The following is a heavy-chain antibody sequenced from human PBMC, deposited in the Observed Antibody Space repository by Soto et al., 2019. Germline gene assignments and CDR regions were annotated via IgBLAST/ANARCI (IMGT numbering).Heavy chain of an antibody. D-gene: IGHD1-26*01. J-gene: IGHJ3*02. CDR3: AKVVSGTYYRFPFDI. CDR2: ISGSGGST. V-gene: IGHV3-23*01. Sequence: PGGSLRLSCAASGFTFSSYAMSWVRQAPGKGLEWVSAISGSGGSTYYADSVKGRFTIARDSSKTTLYLQMNSLRAEDTAIYYCAKVVSGTYYRFPFDIWGQGTMVTVSS. CDR1: GFTFSSYA.